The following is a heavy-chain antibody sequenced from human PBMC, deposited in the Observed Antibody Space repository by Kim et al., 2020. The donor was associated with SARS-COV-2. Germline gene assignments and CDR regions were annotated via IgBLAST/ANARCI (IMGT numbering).Heavy chain of an antibody. Sequence: GGSLRLSCAASGFTFSSAWMSWVRQAPGKGLEWVANIKQDASEKYYVDSVQGRFTISRDNAKNSLYLQMNSLRVKATAVYYCARDLTRPWAGNGYFYYWGQGTLVTVSS. V-gene: IGHV3-7*03. D-gene: IGHD6-19*01. CDR3: ARDLTRPWAGNGYFYY. CDR2: IKQDASEK. J-gene: IGHJ4*02. CDR1: GFTFSSAW.